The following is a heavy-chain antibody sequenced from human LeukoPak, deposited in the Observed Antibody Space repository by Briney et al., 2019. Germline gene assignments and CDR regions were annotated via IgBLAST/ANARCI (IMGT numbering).Heavy chain of an antibody. D-gene: IGHD3-22*01. CDR3: ARHYYDSSGHPSGYFDY. CDR2: ISAYNGNT. Sequence: AQAKVSCKASGYTFTSYGISKVRQAPGRGLESKGWISAYNGNTNYAQKLQGRVTMTTDTSTSTAYMELRSLRSDDTAVYYCARHYYDSSGHPSGYFDYWGQGTLVTVYS. CDR1: GYTFTSYG. J-gene: IGHJ4*02. V-gene: IGHV1-18*01.